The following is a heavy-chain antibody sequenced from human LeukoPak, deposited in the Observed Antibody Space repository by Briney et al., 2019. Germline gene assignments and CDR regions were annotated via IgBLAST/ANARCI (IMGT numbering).Heavy chain of an antibody. CDR3: ARGVGGSVRNWFDP. J-gene: IGHJ5*02. CDR2: IYYSGST. Sequence: SQTLSLTCTVSGGSISSGGYYWSWIRQHPGKGLEWIGYIYYSGSTYYNPSLKSRVTISVDTSKNQFSLKLSSVTAADTAVYYCARGVGGSVRNWFDPWGQGTLVTVSS. D-gene: IGHD3-16*01. V-gene: IGHV4-31*03. CDR1: GGSISSGGYY.